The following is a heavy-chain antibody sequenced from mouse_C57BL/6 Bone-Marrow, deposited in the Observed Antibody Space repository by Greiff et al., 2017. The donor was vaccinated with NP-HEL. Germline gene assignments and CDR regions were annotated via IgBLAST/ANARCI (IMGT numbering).Heavy chain of an antibody. CDR1: GYTFTSYW. D-gene: IGHD2-5*01. CDR2: IHPNSGST. Sequence: QVQLQQPGAELVKPGASVKLSCKASGYTFTSYWMHWVKQRPGQGLEWIGMIHPNSGSTNYNEKFKSKATLTVDKSSSTAYMQLSSLTSEDSAVYYCASYSNYPSGFAYWGQGTLVTVSA. CDR3: ASYSNYPSGFAY. J-gene: IGHJ3*01. V-gene: IGHV1-64*01.